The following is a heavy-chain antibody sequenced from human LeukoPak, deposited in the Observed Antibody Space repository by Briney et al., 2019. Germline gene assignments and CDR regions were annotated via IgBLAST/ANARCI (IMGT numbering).Heavy chain of an antibody. J-gene: IGHJ3*02. CDR3: ARRKIGWYGDVFEI. CDR1: GDSVSSNSAN. Sequence: SQTLSLTCVISGDSVSSNSANWNWIRQSPSRGLEWLGRTYYRSKWFNDYAESVKGRITINPDTSKNQFSLQLTSVTPEDTAVYYCARRKIGWYGDVFEIWGQGTMVTVSS. D-gene: IGHD6-13*01. V-gene: IGHV6-1*01. CDR2: TYYRSKWFN.